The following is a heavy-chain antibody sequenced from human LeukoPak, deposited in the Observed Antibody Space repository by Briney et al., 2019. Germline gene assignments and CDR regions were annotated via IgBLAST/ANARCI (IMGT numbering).Heavy chain of an antibody. CDR3: AKPQGDIVVVPAALEHYYGMDV. V-gene: IGHV3-23*01. Sequence: GGSLRLSCAVSGFTFSSYAMSWVRQAPGKGLEWVSAISGSGGSTYYADSMKGRFTISRDNSKNTLYLQMNSLRAEDTAVYYCAKPQGDIVVVPAALEHYYGMDVWGQGTTVTVSS. CDR2: ISGSGGST. J-gene: IGHJ6*02. D-gene: IGHD2-2*01. CDR1: GFTFSSYA.